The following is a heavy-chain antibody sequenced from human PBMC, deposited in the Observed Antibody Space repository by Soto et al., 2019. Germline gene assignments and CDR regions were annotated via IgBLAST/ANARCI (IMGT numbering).Heavy chain of an antibody. V-gene: IGHV4-31*03. CDR2: IYYSGST. J-gene: IGHJ4*02. D-gene: IGHD5-18*01. Sequence: LSLTCTVSGGSISSGGYYWSWLRQHPGKGLEWIGYIYYSGSTYYNPSLKSRVTISVDTSKNQCSLKLSSVTAADTAVYYCARDTYPRGYSYGSLDYWGQGTLVTVSS. CDR1: GGSISSGGYY. CDR3: ARDTYPRGYSYGSLDY.